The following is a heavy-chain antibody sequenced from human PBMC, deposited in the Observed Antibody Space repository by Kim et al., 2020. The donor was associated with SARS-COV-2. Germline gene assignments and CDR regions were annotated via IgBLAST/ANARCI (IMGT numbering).Heavy chain of an antibody. Sequence: PSLKSRVTISVDTSKNQFSLKLSSVTAADTAVYYCARVVAGNYYYYGMDVWGQGTTVTVSS. J-gene: IGHJ6*02. D-gene: IGHD6-19*01. V-gene: IGHV4-31*02. CDR3: ARVVAGNYYYYGMDV.